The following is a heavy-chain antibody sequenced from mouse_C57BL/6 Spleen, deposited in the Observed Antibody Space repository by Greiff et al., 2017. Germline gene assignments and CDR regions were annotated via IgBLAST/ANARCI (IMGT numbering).Heavy chain of an antibody. Sequence: EVQVEESGGGLVQPGGSMKLSCVASGFTFTNYWMNWVRQSPEKGLEWVAQIRLKSDNYATHYAESVKGRFTISRDNSKIRVCLQMNNLRAVGTGIYYFTGYGSSVDYFDYWGQGTTLTVSS. J-gene: IGHJ2*01. D-gene: IGHD1-1*01. CDR1: GFTFTNYW. CDR2: IRLKSDNYAT. V-gene: IGHV6-3*01. CDR3: TGYGSSVDYFDY.